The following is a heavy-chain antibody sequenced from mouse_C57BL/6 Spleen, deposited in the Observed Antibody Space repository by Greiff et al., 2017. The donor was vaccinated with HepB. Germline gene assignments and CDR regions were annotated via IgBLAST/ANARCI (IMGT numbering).Heavy chain of an antibody. D-gene: IGHD1-1*01. V-gene: IGHV3-2*02. CDR2: ISYSGST. Sequence: EVQLVESGPGLVKPSQSLSLTCTVTGYSITSGYGWNWIRQFPGNKLEWMGYISYSGSTNYNPSLKSRISITRDTSKNQFFLQLNSVNTEDTATYYCARTGRIKNWGQGTNLTVSS. J-gene: IGHJ2*01. CDR3: ARTGRIKN. CDR1: GYSITSGYG.